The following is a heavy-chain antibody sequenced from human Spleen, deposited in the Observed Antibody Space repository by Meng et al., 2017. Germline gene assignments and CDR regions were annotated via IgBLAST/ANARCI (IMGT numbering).Heavy chain of an antibody. CDR2: INPIGGGT. D-gene: IGHD6-13*01. V-gene: IGHV1-2*06. CDR1: GYSFTDYY. CDR3: ARDGSSSWSTDY. Sequence: QVQLAESGAEVKKPGTSVKVSCKASGYSFTDYYIHWVRQAPGQGLEWMGRINPIGGGTNYAQKFQGRVTMSRDTSISTAYMELSSLRSDDTAVYYCARDGSSSWSTDYWGQGTLVTVSS. J-gene: IGHJ4*02.